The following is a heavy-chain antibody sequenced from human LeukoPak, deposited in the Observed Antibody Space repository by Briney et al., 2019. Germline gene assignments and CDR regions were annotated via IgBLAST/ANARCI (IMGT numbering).Heavy chain of an antibody. V-gene: IGHV4-61*08. J-gene: IGHJ4*02. CDR2: IYYSGST. CDR1: GGSISSGGYY. Sequence: PSQTLSLTCTVSGGSISSGGYYWSWIRQPPGKGLEWIGYIYYSGSTNYNPSLKSRVTISVDTSKNQFSLKLSSVTAADTAVYYCAGGAQWLAHDFWGQGTLVTVSS. CDR3: AGGAQWLAHDF. D-gene: IGHD6-19*01.